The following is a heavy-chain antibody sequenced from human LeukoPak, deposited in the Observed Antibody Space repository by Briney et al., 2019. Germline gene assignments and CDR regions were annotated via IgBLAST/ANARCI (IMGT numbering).Heavy chain of an antibody. CDR3: ARQRGYCSSTSCHSGYMDV. D-gene: IGHD2-2*01. V-gene: IGHV5-51*01. CDR1: GYSFTSYW. CDR2: IYPGDSDT. J-gene: IGHJ6*03. Sequence: GESLQISCKGSGYSFTSYWIGWVRQLPGKGLEWMGIIYPGDSDTRYSPSFQGQVTISAGKSISTAYLQWSSLKVSDTAMYYCARQRGYCSSTSCHSGYMDVWGKGTTVTISS.